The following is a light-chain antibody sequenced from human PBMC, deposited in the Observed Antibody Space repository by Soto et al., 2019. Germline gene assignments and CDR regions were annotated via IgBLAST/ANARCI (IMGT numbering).Light chain of an antibody. V-gene: IGLV1-40*01. J-gene: IGLJ3*02. Sequence: QSVLTQPPSVSGTPGLRVNISCSGGISNIGKDTVNWYQQLPGTAPKLLMFDYSIRPSGVPDRFSASKSGTSASLAITGLQAEDEADYYCQSYDSSLSASVFGGGTKLTVL. CDR2: DYS. CDR1: ISNIGKDT. CDR3: QSYDSSLSASV.